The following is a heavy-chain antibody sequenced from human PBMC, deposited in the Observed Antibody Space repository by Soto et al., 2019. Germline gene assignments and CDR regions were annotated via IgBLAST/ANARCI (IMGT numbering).Heavy chain of an antibody. CDR2: ISYDGSNK. Sequence: GGSLRLSCAASGFTFSSYGMHWVRQAPGKGLEWVAVISYDGSNKYYADSVKGRFTISRDNSKNALYLQMNSLRAEDTAVYYCAKEGIAVAGTDWFDPWGQGTLVTVSS. V-gene: IGHV3-30*18. CDR1: GFTFSSYG. D-gene: IGHD6-19*01. J-gene: IGHJ5*02. CDR3: AKEGIAVAGTDWFDP.